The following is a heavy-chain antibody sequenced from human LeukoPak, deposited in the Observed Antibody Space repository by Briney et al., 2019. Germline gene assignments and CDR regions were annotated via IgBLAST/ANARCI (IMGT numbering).Heavy chain of an antibody. Sequence: ASAKVPCKASGYTFTNYGISWLRQAPGQGPEWMGWISAYSGHTNYVQKLQGRVTMTTDTSTSTAYMELRSLRSDDTAVYYCARDNHSGSWSWFDPWGQGTLVSVSS. CDR1: GYTFTNYG. CDR3: ARDNHSGSWSWFDP. V-gene: IGHV1-18*01. D-gene: IGHD6-13*01. J-gene: IGHJ5*02. CDR2: ISAYSGHT.